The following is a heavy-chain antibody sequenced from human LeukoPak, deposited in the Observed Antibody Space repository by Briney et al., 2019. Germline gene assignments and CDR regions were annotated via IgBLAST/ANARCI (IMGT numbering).Heavy chain of an antibody. CDR1: GGSFSGYY. CDR2: ISHSGST. V-gene: IGHV4-34*01. J-gene: IGHJ3*02. Sequence: LETLSLTCAVYGGSFSGYYWSWIRQPPGKGLEWIGEISHSGSTNYNPSLKSRVTISVDTSKNQFSLKLSSVTAADTAVYYCASNYDILTGPDAFDIWGQGTMLTVSS. CDR3: ASNYDILTGPDAFDI. D-gene: IGHD3-9*01.